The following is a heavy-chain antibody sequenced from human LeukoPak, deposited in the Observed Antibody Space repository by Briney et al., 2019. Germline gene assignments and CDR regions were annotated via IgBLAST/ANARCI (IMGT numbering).Heavy chain of an antibody. D-gene: IGHD2-2*03. V-gene: IGHV4-34*01. CDR3: ARGRGYCSSTSCPS. Sequence: SETLSLTCAVYGGSFSGYYWSWIRQPPGKGLEWIGEINHSGSTNYNPSLKSRVTISVDTSKNQFSLKLSSVTAADTAVYYCARGRGYCSSTSCPSWGQGTLVTVSS. J-gene: IGHJ4*02. CDR1: GGSFSGYY. CDR2: INHSGST.